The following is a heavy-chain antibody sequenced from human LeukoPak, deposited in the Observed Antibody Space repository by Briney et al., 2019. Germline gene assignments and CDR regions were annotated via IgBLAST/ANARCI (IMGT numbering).Heavy chain of an antibody. Sequence: SETLSLTCTVSGGSISSYYWSWIRQPPGKGLEWIGYIYYSGSTNYNPSLKSRVTISVDTSKNQFSLKLSSVTAADTAVYYCARGYDDILTSWHMVDYYYYYMDVWGKGTTVTVSS. CDR2: IYYSGST. J-gene: IGHJ6*03. D-gene: IGHD3-9*01. CDR1: GGSISSYY. V-gene: IGHV4-59*01. CDR3: ARGYDDILTSWHMVDYYYYYMDV.